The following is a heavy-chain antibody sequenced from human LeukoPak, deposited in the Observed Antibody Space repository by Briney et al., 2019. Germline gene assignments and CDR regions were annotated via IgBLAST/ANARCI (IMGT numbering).Heavy chain of an antibody. CDR3: ARDLGQYYDTSDNWFDP. D-gene: IGHD3-22*01. CDR1: GFTVSSDY. CDR2: IYSGGST. Sequence: GGSLRLSCAASGFTVSSDYMSWVRQAPGKGLEWVSVIYSGGSTYYADSAKGRFTISRDNSKNTLYLQMNSLRAEDTAVYYCARDLGQYYDTSDNWFDPWGQGTLVTVSS. V-gene: IGHV3-66*01. J-gene: IGHJ5*02.